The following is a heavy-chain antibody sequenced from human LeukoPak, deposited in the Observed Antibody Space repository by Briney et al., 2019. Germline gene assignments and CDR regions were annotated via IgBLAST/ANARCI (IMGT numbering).Heavy chain of an antibody. CDR2: ISYDGSNK. Sequence: GSLRLSCAASGFTFSSYAMHWVRQAPGKGLEWVAVISYDGSNKYYADSVKGRFTISRDNSKNTLYLQMNSLRAEDTAVCYCARDLSLIVVVPAATADYWGQGTLVTVSS. CDR3: ARDLSLIVVVPAATADY. D-gene: IGHD2-2*01. V-gene: IGHV3-30-3*01. CDR1: GFTFSSYA. J-gene: IGHJ4*02.